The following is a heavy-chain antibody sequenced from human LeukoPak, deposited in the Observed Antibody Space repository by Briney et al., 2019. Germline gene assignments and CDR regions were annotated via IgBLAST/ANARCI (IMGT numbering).Heavy chain of an antibody. D-gene: IGHD5-24*01. Sequence: GGSLRLSCAVSEFTFSHFAMNWVRQAPGKGLEWVAVVSSHGNDGYYADSVKGRFTISRDNSKNTLYLQIDSLRAEDTAIYYCTRDAYNFNDFDYWGQGTLVTVSS. CDR1: EFTFSHFA. CDR2: VSSHGNDG. J-gene: IGHJ4*02. CDR3: TRDAYNFNDFDY. V-gene: IGHV3-30*01.